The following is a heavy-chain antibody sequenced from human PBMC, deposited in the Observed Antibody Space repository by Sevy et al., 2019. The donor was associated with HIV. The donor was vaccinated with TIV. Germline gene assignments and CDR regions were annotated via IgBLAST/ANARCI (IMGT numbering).Heavy chain of an antibody. CDR3: ARLTTMSTSDDYGMDV. J-gene: IGHJ6*02. D-gene: IGHD4-17*01. Sequence: APVKVSCKAARYTFTDYYVHWVRQGPGQGLEWMGWINPNNGGTKYAQRFQGRVTMTRDTSINTAYMELGSLTSDDTAVYYCARLTTMSTSDDYGMDVWGQGTTVTVSS. CDR1: RYTFTDYY. V-gene: IGHV1-2*02. CDR2: INPNNGGT.